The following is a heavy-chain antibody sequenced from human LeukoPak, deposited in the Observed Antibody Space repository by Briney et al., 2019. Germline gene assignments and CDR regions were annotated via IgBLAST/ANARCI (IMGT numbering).Heavy chain of an antibody. V-gene: IGHV3-9*01. J-gene: IGHJ4*02. CDR2: ISWNSGSI. Sequence: PGGSLRLSCAASGFTFDVYAMHWVRQAPGKGLEGVSGISWNSGSIGYADSVKGRFTISRDNAKNSLYLQMNSLRAEDTALYYCARDRDAAGRYYFDYWGQGTLVTVSS. D-gene: IGHD6-13*01. CDR3: ARDRDAAGRYYFDY. CDR1: GFTFDVYA.